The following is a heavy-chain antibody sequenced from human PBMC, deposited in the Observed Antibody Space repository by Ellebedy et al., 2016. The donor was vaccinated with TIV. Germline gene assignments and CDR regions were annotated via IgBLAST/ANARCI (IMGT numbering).Heavy chain of an antibody. Sequence: SETLSLXXTVSGGSMRSYYWTWIRQPPGKGLEWIGYIYYSGRTNYNPSLKSRLTMSLDTSKNQFSLKMTSVTAADTAVYYCARDERIGIADPPSWFDPWGQGSLVTVSS. CDR3: ARDERIGIADPPSWFDP. CDR1: GGSMRSYY. V-gene: IGHV4-59*01. J-gene: IGHJ5*02. CDR2: IYYSGRT. D-gene: IGHD2/OR15-2a*01.